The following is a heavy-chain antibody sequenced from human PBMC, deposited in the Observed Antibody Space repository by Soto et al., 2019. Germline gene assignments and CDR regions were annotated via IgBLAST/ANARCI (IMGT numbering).Heavy chain of an antibody. J-gene: IGHJ6*04. CDR3: ASCGGDCYSGIDYYYGLDV. D-gene: IGHD2-21*02. Sequence: SVKVSCKASGGTFSSYAISWVRQAPGQGLEWMGGIIPIVGTANYAQKFQGRVTITADESTSTAYMELSSLRSEDTAVYYCASCGGDCYSGIDYYYGLDVWGEGTKVTVSS. V-gene: IGHV1-69*13. CDR2: IIPIVGTA. CDR1: GGTFSSYA.